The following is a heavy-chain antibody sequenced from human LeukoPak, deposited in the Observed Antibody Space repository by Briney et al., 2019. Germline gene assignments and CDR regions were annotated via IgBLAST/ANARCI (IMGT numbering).Heavy chain of an antibody. CDR2: INWNGGST. J-gene: IGHJ4*02. V-gene: IGHV3-20*04. CDR3: ASGSGSGYYYFVY. D-gene: IGHD3-22*01. Sequence: GGSLRLSCAASGFTFDDYGMSWVRQAPGKGLEWVSGINWNGGSTGYADSVKGRFTISRDNAKNSLYLQMNSLRAEDTALYYRASGSGSGYYYFVYWGQGTLVTVSS. CDR1: GFTFDDYG.